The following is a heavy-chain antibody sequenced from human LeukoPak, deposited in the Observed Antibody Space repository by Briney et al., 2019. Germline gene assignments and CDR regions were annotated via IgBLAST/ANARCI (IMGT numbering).Heavy chain of an antibody. V-gene: IGHV1-69*01. D-gene: IGHD5-18*01. CDR2: IIPIFGTA. CDR3: ARDPLDTAMVTNKYYYYYGMDV. J-gene: IGHJ6*04. CDR1: GGTFSSYA. Sequence: GSSVKVSCKASGGTFSSYAISWVRQAPGQGLEWMGGIIPIFGTANYAQKFQGRATITADESTSTAYMELSSLRSEDTAVYYCARDPLDTAMVTNKYYYYYGMDVWGKGTTVTVSS.